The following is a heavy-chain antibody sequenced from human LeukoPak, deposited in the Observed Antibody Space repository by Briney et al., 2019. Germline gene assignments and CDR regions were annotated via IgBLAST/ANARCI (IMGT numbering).Heavy chain of an antibody. Sequence: GGSLRLSCAASGFTFSSYAMSWVRQAPGKGLEWVSAISGSGGSTYYADSVKGRFTISRDNSKNTLYLQMNSLRAEDTAVYYCARQDHYYDSSGYRRADAFDIWGQGTMVTVSS. CDR1: GFTFSSYA. CDR3: ARQDHYYDSSGYRRADAFDI. J-gene: IGHJ3*02. CDR2: ISGSGGST. D-gene: IGHD3-22*01. V-gene: IGHV3-23*01.